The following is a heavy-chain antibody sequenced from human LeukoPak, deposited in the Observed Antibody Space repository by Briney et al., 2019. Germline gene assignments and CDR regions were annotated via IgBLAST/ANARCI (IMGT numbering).Heavy chain of an antibody. V-gene: IGHV4-59*01. D-gene: IGHD1-26*01. J-gene: IGHJ5*02. CDR2: IYYSGST. CDR3: AREVVVGATGEDRFDP. Sequence: SETLSLTCTVPGGSISSYYWSWIRQPPGKGLEWIGYIYYSGSTSYNPSLKSRVTISVDTSKNQFSLNLSSVTAADTAVYYCAREVVVGATGEDRFDPWGQGTLVTVSS. CDR1: GGSISSYY.